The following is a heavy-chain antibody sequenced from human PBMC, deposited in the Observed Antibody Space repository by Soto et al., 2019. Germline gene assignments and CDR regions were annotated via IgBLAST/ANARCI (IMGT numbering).Heavy chain of an antibody. V-gene: IGHV1-3*01. CDR1: GYTFTSYA. CDR2: INAGNGGT. J-gene: IGHJ5*02. D-gene: IGHD3-3*01. CDR3: ARGFYDFGVP. Sequence: ASVKVSCKASGYTFTSYAMHWVRQAPGQRLEWMGWINAGNGGTKFSQKFQGRVTITRDTSASTSYMELSSLRSEDTAVYYCARGFYDFGVPWGQGTLVTVSS.